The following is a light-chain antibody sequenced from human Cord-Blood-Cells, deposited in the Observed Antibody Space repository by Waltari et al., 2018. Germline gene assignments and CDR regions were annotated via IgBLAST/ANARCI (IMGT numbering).Light chain of an antibody. CDR3: QSYDSSLSVV. J-gene: IGLJ2*01. Sequence: QSVLTQPPSVSGAPGQRVTIPCTGSSPNIGAGYAVHWYQQLPGTAPKLLIYGNSNRPSGVPDRFSGSKSGTSASLAITGLQAEDEADYYCQSYDSSLSVVFGGGTKLTVL. V-gene: IGLV1-40*01. CDR1: SPNIGAGYA. CDR2: GNS.